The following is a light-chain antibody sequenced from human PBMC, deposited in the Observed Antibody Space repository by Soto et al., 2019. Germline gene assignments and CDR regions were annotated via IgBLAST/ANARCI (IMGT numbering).Light chain of an antibody. V-gene: IGKV3-15*01. J-gene: IGKJ1*01. CDR2: GAS. CDR3: EQYINLWT. CDR1: QSVSSN. Sequence: EIMFTQPPVTLYRTPRERSTRSLRASQSVSSNLAWYQQKPGQSPRLLVFGASTRATGIPARFSGSGSGTEFTLTISSLQYEDFAVYYCEQYINLWTFGQGTKVDIK.